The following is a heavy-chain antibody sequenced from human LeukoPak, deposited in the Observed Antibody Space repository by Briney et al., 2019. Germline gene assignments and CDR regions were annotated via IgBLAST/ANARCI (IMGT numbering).Heavy chain of an antibody. Sequence: SETLSLTCTVSGGSISSYYWSWIRQPPGQGLEWIGYIHYSGSTNYNPSLKSRVTTSVDTSKKQFSLKLRSVTAADTAVYYCARSVSWGLLVRDDAFDIWGQGTMVTVSS. V-gene: IGHV4-59*08. J-gene: IGHJ3*02. D-gene: IGHD2-21*01. CDR3: ARSVSWGLLVRDDAFDI. CDR1: GGSISSYY. CDR2: IHYSGST.